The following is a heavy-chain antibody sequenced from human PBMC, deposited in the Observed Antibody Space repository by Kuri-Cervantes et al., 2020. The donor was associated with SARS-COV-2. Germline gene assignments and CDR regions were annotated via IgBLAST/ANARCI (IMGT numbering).Heavy chain of an antibody. J-gene: IGHJ4*02. D-gene: IGHD7-27*01. CDR3: ARATGVDLDH. V-gene: IGHV3-48*02. CDR1: GFTFSSYS. CDR2: ISSSSSTI. Sequence: ETLSLTCAASGFTFSSYSMNWVRQAPGKGLEWVSYISSSSSTIYYADSVKGRFTISRDNAKNSLYLQMNSLRDEDTAVYYCARATGVDLDHWGQGTLVTVSS.